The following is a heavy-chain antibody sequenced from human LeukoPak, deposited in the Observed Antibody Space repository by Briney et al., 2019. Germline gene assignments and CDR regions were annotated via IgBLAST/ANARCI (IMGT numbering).Heavy chain of an antibody. J-gene: IGHJ6*02. CDR2: ISSSSSSI. CDR3: ARDAGYDSSGYYLPSWYYYGMDV. D-gene: IGHD3-22*01. Sequence: GGSLRLSCAASGFTFSSYSMNWVRPAPGRGRECVSYISSSSSSIYYADSVKGRFTISRDNAKNSLYLQINSLRAEDTAVYYCARDAGYDSSGYYLPSWYYYGMDVWGQGTTVTVSS. CDR1: GFTFSSYS. V-gene: IGHV3-48*04.